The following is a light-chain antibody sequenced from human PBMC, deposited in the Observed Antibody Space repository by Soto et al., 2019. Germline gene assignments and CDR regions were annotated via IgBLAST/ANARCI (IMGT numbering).Light chain of an antibody. J-gene: IGLJ2*01. Sequence: VLTQPPSVSGAPGQRIIISCTGSSSNIGAGFDVHWYQHLPGTAPKLLVYDNDNRPSGLPARFSDSRSGTSASLAITSLQADDEADYYCQSYDNSLSGVVFGGGTKLTVL. CDR1: SSNIGAGFD. V-gene: IGLV1-40*01. CDR2: DND. CDR3: QSYDNSLSGVV.